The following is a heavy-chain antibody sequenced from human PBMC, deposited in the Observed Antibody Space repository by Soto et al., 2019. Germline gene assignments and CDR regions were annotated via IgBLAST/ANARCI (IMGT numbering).Heavy chain of an antibody. CDR3: ARQAKTYYYDSSGSPFDY. Sequence: GESLKISCKTSGYSFTSYWIGWVRQMPGKGMEWMGNIYPYDSDTRYSPSFHGQVTISADTSITTAYLQWSSLKASDTAMYYCARQAKTYYYDSSGSPFDYWGQGTLVTVSS. V-gene: IGHV5-51*01. CDR2: IYPYDSDT. D-gene: IGHD3-22*01. J-gene: IGHJ4*02. CDR1: GYSFTSYW.